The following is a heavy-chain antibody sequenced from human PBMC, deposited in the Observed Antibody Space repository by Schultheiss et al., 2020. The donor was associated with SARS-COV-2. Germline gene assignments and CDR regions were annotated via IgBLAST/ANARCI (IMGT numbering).Heavy chain of an antibody. Sequence: GGSLRLSCAASGFTFSSYGMHWVRQAPGKGLEWVAVIWYDGSNKYYADSVKGRFTISRDNSKNTLYLQMNSLRAEDTAVYYCARVQGSYYYGSGGIDYWGQGTLVTVSS. D-gene: IGHD3-10*01. V-gene: IGHV3-33*01. CDR2: IWYDGSNK. CDR1: GFTFSSYG. CDR3: ARVQGSYYYGSGGIDY. J-gene: IGHJ4*02.